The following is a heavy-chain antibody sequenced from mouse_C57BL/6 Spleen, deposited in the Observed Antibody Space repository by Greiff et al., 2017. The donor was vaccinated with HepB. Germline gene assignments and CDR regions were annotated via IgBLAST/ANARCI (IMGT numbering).Heavy chain of an antibody. V-gene: IGHV1-82*01. CDR2: IYPGDGDT. CDR1: GYAFSSSW. D-gene: IGHD4-1*02. Sequence: VKLQESGPELVKPGASVKISCKASGYAFSSSWMNWVKQRPGKGLEWIGRIYPGDGDTNYNGKFKGKATLTADKSSSTAYMQLSSLTSEDSVVYFCARSSTGSWFAYWGQGTLVTVSA. CDR3: ARSSTGSWFAY. J-gene: IGHJ3*01.